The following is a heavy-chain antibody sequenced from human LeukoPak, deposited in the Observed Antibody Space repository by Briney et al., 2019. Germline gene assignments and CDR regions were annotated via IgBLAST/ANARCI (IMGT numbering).Heavy chain of an antibody. Sequence: SETLSLTCTVSGGSISSYYWSWIRQPPGKGLEWIGYIYTSGSTNYNTSLKSRVTISVDTSKNQFSLKLSSVTAADTAVYYCARQVEGVIDNYYYYYMDVWGKGTTVTVSS. D-gene: IGHD2-21*01. J-gene: IGHJ6*03. CDR3: ARQVEGVIDNYYYYYMDV. CDR1: GGSISSYY. CDR2: IYTSGST. V-gene: IGHV4-4*09.